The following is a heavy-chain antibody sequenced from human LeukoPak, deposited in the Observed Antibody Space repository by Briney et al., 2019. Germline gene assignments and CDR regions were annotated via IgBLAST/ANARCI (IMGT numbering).Heavy chain of an antibody. D-gene: IGHD6-19*01. J-gene: IGHJ6*02. Sequence: GGSLRLSCAASGFTFSSYGMHWVRQAPGKGLEWVAVIWYDGSNKYYADSVKGRFTISRDNSKNTLYLQMNSLRAEDTAVYYCARDQDVAVADYYYYGMDVWGQGTTVTVSS. V-gene: IGHV3-33*01. CDR3: ARDQDVAVADYYYYGMDV. CDR2: IWYDGSNK. CDR1: GFTFSSYG.